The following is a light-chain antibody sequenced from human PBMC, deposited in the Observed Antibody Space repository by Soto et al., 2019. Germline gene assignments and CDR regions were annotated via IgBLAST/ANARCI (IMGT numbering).Light chain of an antibody. V-gene: IGKV3-11*01. J-gene: IGKJ3*01. CDR3: QQRSNWPPIFT. CDR2: DTS. Sequence: EIVLTQSPATLSLSLGERATLSCRTSQSVSSYLAWYQQKPGQTPSLLIYDTSVRATGVPARFSGSGSGTDFTLTISSLEPEDFAVYYCQQRSNWPPIFTFGPGTKVDIK. CDR1: QSVSSY.